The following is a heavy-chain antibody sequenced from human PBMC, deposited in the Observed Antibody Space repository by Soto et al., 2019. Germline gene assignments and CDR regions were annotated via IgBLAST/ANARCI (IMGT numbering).Heavy chain of an antibody. CDR2: ISYDGSDK. CDR1: VFTFISYG. V-gene: IGHV3-30*18. D-gene: IGHD3-10*01. Sequence: GWSLRLSCASSVFTFISYGMHWVRQAPGKGLEWVAVISYDGSDKYYADSVRGRFTISRDNSKNTLYLQMNSLRAEDTAVYYCAKVGVRGVITYYFDYWGQGTLVTVSS. CDR3: AKVGVRGVITYYFDY. J-gene: IGHJ4*02.